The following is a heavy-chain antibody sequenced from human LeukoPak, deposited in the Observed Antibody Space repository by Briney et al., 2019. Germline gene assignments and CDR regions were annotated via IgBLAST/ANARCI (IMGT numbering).Heavy chain of an antibody. CDR2: ISGSGGST. CDR3: ARGARLQPMGEF. D-gene: IGHD3-16*01. Sequence: GGSLRLSCAASGFTFSSYGMSWVRQAPGKGLEWVSAISGSGGSTYYADSVKGRFIISRDNSKTTMFLQMNSLRVEDTALYYCARGARLQPMGEFWGQGTLVTVSS. J-gene: IGHJ4*02. V-gene: IGHV3-23*01. CDR1: GFTFSSYG.